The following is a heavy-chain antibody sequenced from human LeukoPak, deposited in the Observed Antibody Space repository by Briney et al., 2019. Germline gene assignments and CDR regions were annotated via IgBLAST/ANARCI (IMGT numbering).Heavy chain of an antibody. J-gene: IGHJ2*01. Sequence: SETLSLTCTVSGGSISSSSYYWGWIRQPPGKGLEWIGSIYYSGSTYYNPSLKSRVTISVDTSKNQFSLKLSSVTAADTAVYYCARYESSAYGIDVWGRGTLVTVSS. D-gene: IGHD3-22*01. CDR2: IYYSGST. CDR1: GGSISSSSYY. CDR3: ARYESSAYGIDV. V-gene: IGHV4-39*01.